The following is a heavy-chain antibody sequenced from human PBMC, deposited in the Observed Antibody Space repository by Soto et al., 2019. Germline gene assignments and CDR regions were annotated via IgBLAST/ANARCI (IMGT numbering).Heavy chain of an antibody. CDR2: IYYSGNS. CDR3: ASHYWGDVLTDYYFDS. V-gene: IGHV4-30-4*01. J-gene: IGHJ4*02. CDR1: DGSISRGDYY. D-gene: IGHD3-9*01. Sequence: KTSETLSLTCSVSDGSISRGDYYWSWVRQPPGKGLEWIGYIYYSGNSHYNPSLKSRLSISVDTSKNQFSLKLTSVTAADTAVYYCASHYWGDVLTDYYFDSWGRGTLVTVSS.